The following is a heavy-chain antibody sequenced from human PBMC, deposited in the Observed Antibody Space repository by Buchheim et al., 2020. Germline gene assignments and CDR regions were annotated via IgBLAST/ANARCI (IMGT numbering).Heavy chain of an antibody. D-gene: IGHD6-19*01. Sequence: QVQLQESGPGLVKPSGTLSLTCDVSGGSISSSNWWSWVRQPPGKGLEWIGEIYYSGRTNYNPSLKSRVTISADKSPNQFSLKVNSVTAADTAVYYCARDGYNSGWFDYWGRGTL. V-gene: IGHV4-4*02. CDR2: IYYSGRT. CDR3: ARDGYNSGWFDY. J-gene: IGHJ4*02. CDR1: GGSISSSNW.